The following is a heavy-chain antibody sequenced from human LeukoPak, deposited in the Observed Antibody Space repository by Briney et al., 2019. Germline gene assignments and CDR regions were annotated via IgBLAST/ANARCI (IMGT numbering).Heavy chain of an antibody. Sequence: GGSLRLSCAASGFTFSSHALSWVRQAPGKGLEWVSSLSGSGYNTYYADSVKGRFTISRDNSKNTVYLQMNSLRAEDTAVYYCAKGRGLTGTTGYFDYWGQGTLVTVSS. V-gene: IGHV3-23*01. D-gene: IGHD1-7*01. CDR2: LSGSGYNT. CDR3: AKGRGLTGTTGYFDY. J-gene: IGHJ4*02. CDR1: GFTFSSHA.